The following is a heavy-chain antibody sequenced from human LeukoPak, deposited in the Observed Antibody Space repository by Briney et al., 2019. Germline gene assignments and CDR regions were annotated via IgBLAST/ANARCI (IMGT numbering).Heavy chain of an antibody. CDR3: ARRPGGLGNAFDI. CDR1: GYTFATYG. V-gene: IGHV1-18*01. J-gene: IGHJ3*02. Sequence: ASVKVSCKASGYTFATYGISWVRQAPGQGLEWMGWISVYNGNAKYAQKFQDRVTMTTETSTSTAYMELRSLRSDDTAVYYCARRPGGLGNAFDIWGQGTMVTVSS. CDR2: ISVYNGNA. D-gene: IGHD3-16*01.